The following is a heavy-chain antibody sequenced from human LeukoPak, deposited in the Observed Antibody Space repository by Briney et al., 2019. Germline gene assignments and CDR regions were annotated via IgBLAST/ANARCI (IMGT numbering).Heavy chain of an antibody. CDR3: ARAFKGTTVIYYSGGY. J-gene: IGHJ4*02. D-gene: IGHD1-7*01. V-gene: IGHV3-7*01. CDR1: GFTFSNYW. CDR2: IKEDGSET. Sequence: PGGSLRLSCAASGFTFSNYWMSWVRQAPGKGLEWVANIKEDGSETYYVDSVKGRFTISRDNAKNSLYLQMYSLRDEDTAVYYCARAFKGTTVIYYSGGYLGQGTLVTGSS.